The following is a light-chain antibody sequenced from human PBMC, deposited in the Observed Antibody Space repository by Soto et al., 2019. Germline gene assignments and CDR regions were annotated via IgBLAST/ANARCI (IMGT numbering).Light chain of an antibody. CDR2: DAS. V-gene: IGKV3-20*01. J-gene: IGKJ1*01. Sequence: EIVMTQYAATLSVSPGERATHSCRASQSVSSKLAWYQQKGGQAPRHVIYDASTTATGSPDRFSGSCAGNVFTLTISRLEPEDFVLYYCQQYSRSPTFRQGTKVDIK. CDR3: QQYSRSPT. CDR1: QSVSSK.